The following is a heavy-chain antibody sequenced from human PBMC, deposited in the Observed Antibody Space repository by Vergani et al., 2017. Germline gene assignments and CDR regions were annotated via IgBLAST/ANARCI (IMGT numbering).Heavy chain of an antibody. CDR3: AKVGRSEVAGTFGAFDI. Sequence: QVQLVESGGGVVQPGRSLRLSCAASGFTFNQYGMHWVRQAPGKGLEWVAVTWYDGNNKQYADSVKGRFTISRDNSKSTMYLQMNSLRDEDTGVYYCAKVGRSEVAGTFGAFDIWGQGTMVTVSS. CDR1: GFTFNQYG. J-gene: IGHJ3*02. CDR2: TWYDGNNK. V-gene: IGHV3-33*06. D-gene: IGHD6-19*01.